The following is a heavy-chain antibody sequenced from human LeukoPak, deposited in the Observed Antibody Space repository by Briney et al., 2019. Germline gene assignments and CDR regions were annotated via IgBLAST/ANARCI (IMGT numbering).Heavy chain of an antibody. CDR3: ARGTISVGATTEKYNWFDP. Sequence: PGGSLRLSCAASGFTFSSYSMNWVRQAPGKGLEWVSSISSSSSYIYYADSVKGRFTISRDNAKNSLYLQRNSLRAEDTAVYYCARGTISVGATTEKYNWFDPWGQGTLVTVSS. CDR1: GFTFSSYS. CDR2: ISSSSSYI. J-gene: IGHJ5*02. D-gene: IGHD1-26*01. V-gene: IGHV3-21*01.